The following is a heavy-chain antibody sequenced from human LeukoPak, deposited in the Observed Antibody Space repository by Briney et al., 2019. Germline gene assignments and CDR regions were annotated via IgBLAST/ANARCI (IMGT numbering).Heavy chain of an antibody. CDR1: GGSISSSSYD. D-gene: IGHD3-10*01. CDR3: ARDGTGWFGESALDY. J-gene: IGHJ4*02. Sequence: SSETLCLTCRVSGGSISSSSYDWGWIRQPPGKGLEWIGSMYYSGSTYYNPSLKSRVTMSVDTSNNHSSLQLSSVTAADTAVYYCARDGTGWFGESALDYWGQGTLVTVSS. V-gene: IGHV4-39*07. CDR2: MYYSGST.